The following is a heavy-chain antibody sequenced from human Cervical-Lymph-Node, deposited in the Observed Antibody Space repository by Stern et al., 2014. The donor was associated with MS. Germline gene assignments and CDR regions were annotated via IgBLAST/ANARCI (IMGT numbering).Heavy chain of an antibody. J-gene: IGHJ5*02. CDR3: AREEQQLVHGNWFDP. V-gene: IGHV4-38-2*02. CDR1: GYSISSGYY. CDR2: IYHSGST. Sequence: VQLVESGPGLVKPSETLSLTCTVSGYSISSGYYWGWIRQPPGKGLEWXGSIYHSGSTYYNPSLKSRVTISVDTSKSQFSLKLSSVTAADTAVYYCAREEQQLVHGNWFDPWGQGTLVTVSS. D-gene: IGHD6-13*01.